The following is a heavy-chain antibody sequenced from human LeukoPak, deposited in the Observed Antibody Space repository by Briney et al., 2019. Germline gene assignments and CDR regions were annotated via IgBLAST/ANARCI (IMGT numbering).Heavy chain of an antibody. CDR1: GLTFSGFE. CDR2: IKDDGSLK. CDR3: ARRFRD. J-gene: IGHJ4*02. Sequence: GGSLKLSCVGSGLTFSGFELTWVRQAPGKGLEWVSYIKDDGSLKTYADSVKGRFTISRDNARNSLYLQMNSLRVEDTAIYYCARRFRDWGQGTLVTVSS. V-gene: IGHV3-48*03. D-gene: IGHD3-16*01.